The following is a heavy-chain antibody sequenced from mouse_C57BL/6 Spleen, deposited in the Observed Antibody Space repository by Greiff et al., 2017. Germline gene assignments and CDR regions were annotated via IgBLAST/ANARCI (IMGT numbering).Heavy chain of an antibody. J-gene: IGHJ1*03. D-gene: IGHD1-1*01. V-gene: IGHV1-53*01. CDR2: INPSNGGT. CDR3: VYYRGSSPWYFDV. Sequence: VQLQQPGPELVKPGASVKLSCKASGYTFTSYWMHWVKQRPGQGLEWIGNINPSNGGTNYNEKFKSKATLTVDKSSSTAYVQLSSLTSEDAAVYYCVYYRGSSPWYFDVWGKGTTVTVSS. CDR1: GYTFTSYW.